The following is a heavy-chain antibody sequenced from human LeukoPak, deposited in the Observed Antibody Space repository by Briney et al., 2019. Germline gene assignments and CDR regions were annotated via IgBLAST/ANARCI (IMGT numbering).Heavy chain of an antibody. CDR3: AREAAEHYYYYSMDV. D-gene: IGHD6-13*01. CDR2: ISGSTSYR. J-gene: IGHJ6*02. V-gene: IGHV3-21*01. Sequence: GGSLRLSCEGSGFIFDRYGINWVRQAPGKGLEWISSISGSTSYRYYADSVKGRFTISRDNAKNSLYLQMNSLRAEDTAVYYCAREAAEHYYYYSMDVWGQGTTVTVSS. CDR1: GFIFDRYG.